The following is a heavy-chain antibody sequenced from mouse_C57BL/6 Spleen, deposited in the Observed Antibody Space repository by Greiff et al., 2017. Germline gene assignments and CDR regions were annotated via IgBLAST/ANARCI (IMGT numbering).Heavy chain of an antibody. Sequence: QVQLQQSGAELVRPGASVTLSCKASGYTFTDYEMHWVKQTPVHGLEWIGAIDPETGGTAYNQKFKGKAILTADKSSSTAYMELRSLTSEDSAVYYGTSSLGELRLRFAYWGQGTLVTVSA. J-gene: IGHJ3*01. D-gene: IGHD3-2*02. V-gene: IGHV1-15*01. CDR1: GYTFTDYE. CDR3: TSSLGELRLRFAY. CDR2: IDPETGGT.